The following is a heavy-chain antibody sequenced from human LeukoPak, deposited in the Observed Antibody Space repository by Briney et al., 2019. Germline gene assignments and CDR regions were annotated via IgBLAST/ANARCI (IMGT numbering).Heavy chain of an antibody. J-gene: IGHJ4*02. Sequence: SVKVSCKASGYTFTSYYMHWVRQAPGQGLEWMGGIIPIFGTANYAQKFQGRVTITADESTSTAYMELSSLRSEDTAVYYCARGPRGYYGSGTTPPFDYWGQGTLVTVSS. CDR3: ARGPRGYYGSGTTPPFDY. V-gene: IGHV1-69*13. CDR2: IIPIFGTA. CDR1: GYTFTSYY. D-gene: IGHD3-10*01.